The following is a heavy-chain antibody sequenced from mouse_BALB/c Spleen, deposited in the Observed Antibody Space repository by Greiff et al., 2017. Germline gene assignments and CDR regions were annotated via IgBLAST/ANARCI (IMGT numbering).Heavy chain of an antibody. V-gene: IGHV14-3*02. J-gene: IGHJ2*01. CDR3: ARGGIHYYGPYYFDY. Sequence: EVQLQQSGAELVKPGASVKLSCTASGFNIKDTYMHWVKQRPEQGLEWIGRIDPANGNTKYDPKFQGKATITADTASNTAYLQLSSLTSENTAVYYCARGGIHYYGPYYFDYWGQGTTLTVSS. CDR1: GFNIKDTY. D-gene: IGHD1-2*01. CDR2: IDPANGNT.